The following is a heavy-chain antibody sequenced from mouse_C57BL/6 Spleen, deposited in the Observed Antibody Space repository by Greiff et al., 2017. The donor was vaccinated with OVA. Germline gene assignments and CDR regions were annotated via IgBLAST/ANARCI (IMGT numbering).Heavy chain of an antibody. CDR2: IDPETGGT. V-gene: IGHV1-15*01. CDR3: TRCYGSSYWYFDV. D-gene: IGHD1-1*01. CDR1: GYTFTDYE. Sequence: VKLMESGAELVRPGASVTLSCKASGYTFTDYEMHWVKQTPVHGLEWIGAIDPETGGTAYNQKFKGKAILTADKSSSTAYMELRSLTSEDSAVYYCTRCYGSSYWYFDVWGTGTTVTVSS. J-gene: IGHJ1*03.